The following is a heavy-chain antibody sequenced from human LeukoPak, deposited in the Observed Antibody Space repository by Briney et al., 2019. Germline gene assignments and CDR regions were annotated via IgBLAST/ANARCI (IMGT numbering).Heavy chain of an antibody. Sequence: PGGSLRLSCAVSGFTFSSYWMSWVRQTPGRGLEWVANIKADGSEKYYVDSVKGRFTISRDNAKNSLFLQMNSLRAEDTAVYYCARAPERGTVDYWGRGTLVTVSS. CDR1: GFTFSSYW. J-gene: IGHJ4*02. D-gene: IGHD1-1*01. CDR3: ARAPERGTVDY. V-gene: IGHV3-7*04. CDR2: IKADGSEK.